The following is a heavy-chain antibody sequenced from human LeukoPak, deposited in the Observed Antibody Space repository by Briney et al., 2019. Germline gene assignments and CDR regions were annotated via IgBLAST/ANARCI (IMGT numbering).Heavy chain of an antibody. D-gene: IGHD1-1*01. CDR3: ATYQIGYNWNAD. CDR1: GYTLTELS. V-gene: IGHV1-24*01. Sequence: GASVKVSCKVSGYTLTELSMHWVRQAPGKGLEWMGGFDPEDGETIYALKFQGRVTMTEDTSTDTAYMELSSLRSEDTAVYYCATYQIGYNWNADWGQGTLVTVSS. CDR2: FDPEDGET. J-gene: IGHJ4*02.